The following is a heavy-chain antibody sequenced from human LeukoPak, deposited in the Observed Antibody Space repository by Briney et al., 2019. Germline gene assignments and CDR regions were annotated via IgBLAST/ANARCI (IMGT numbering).Heavy chain of an antibody. D-gene: IGHD3-10*01. CDR2: INTNTGNP. Sequence: GASVKVSCKASGYTFTSYAMNWVRQAPGQGLEWMGWINTNTGNPTYAQGFTGRFVFSLDTSVSTAYLQISSLKAEDTAVYYCARNHRPITMVRGVIKYWGQGTLVTVSS. J-gene: IGHJ4*02. CDR3: ARNHRPITMVRGVIKY. CDR1: GYTFTSYA. V-gene: IGHV7-4-1*02.